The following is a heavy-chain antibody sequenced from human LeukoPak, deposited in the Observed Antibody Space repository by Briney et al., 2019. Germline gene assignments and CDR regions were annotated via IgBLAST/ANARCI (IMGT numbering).Heavy chain of an antibody. Sequence: GALRLSCAASGFTFSNYWMHWVRQAPGKGLVWVSRINSDGSSRNYADSVKGRFTISRDNAKNSLYLQMSSLRAEDTAIYYCARWGHSDYSSFPTKFDYWGQGTLVTVSS. V-gene: IGHV3-74*01. CDR2: INSDGSSR. CDR3: ARWGHSDYSSFPTKFDY. J-gene: IGHJ4*02. D-gene: IGHD4-11*01. CDR1: GFTFSNYW.